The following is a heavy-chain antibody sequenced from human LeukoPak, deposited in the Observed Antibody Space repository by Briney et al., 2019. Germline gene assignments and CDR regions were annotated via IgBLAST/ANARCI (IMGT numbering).Heavy chain of an antibody. CDR1: GGSISSSSYY. V-gene: IGHV4-39*01. CDR3: ARYIGGSGTYYFDH. CDR2: MYYSGAA. Sequence: SETLSLTCTVSGGSISSSSYYWGWIRQPPGKGLEWIGGMYYSGAAYFNPSLKSRVTISVDTSKNQFSLKLISVTAADTAVYYCARYIGGSGTYYFDHWGQGTLVTVSS. J-gene: IGHJ4*02. D-gene: IGHD1-26*01.